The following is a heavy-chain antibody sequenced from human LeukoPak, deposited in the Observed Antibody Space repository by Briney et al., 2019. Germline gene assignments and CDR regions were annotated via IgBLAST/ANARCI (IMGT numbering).Heavy chain of an antibody. CDR2: IKQDGSEK. CDR3: AIPPGGYYFN. V-gene: IGHV3-7*02. J-gene: IGHJ4*02. D-gene: IGHD3-10*01. Sequence: GGSLRLSCAASGFTFSGYAMTWVRQAPGKGLEWVANIKQDGSEKYYVDSVKGRFTISRDNAKNSLYLQMNSLRAEDTAVYYCAIPPGGYYFNWGQGTLVTVSS. CDR1: GFTFSGYA.